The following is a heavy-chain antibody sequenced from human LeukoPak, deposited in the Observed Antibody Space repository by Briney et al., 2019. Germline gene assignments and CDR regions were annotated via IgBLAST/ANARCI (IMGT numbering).Heavy chain of an antibody. V-gene: IGHV4-4*07. CDR1: GGSISSYY. Sequence: SETLSLTCTVSGGSISSYYWSWIRQPAGKGLEWIGRIYTSGSTYYNPSLKSRVTISVDTSKNQFSLKLSSVTAADTAVYYCARETLAYCGGDCYSRHFDYWGQGTLVTVSS. J-gene: IGHJ4*02. CDR2: IYTSGST. D-gene: IGHD2-21*02. CDR3: ARETLAYCGGDCYSRHFDY.